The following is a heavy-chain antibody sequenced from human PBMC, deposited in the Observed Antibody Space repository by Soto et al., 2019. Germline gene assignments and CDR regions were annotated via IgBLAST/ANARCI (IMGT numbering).Heavy chain of an antibody. CDR3: ARDLAKGGGSAGFDY. Sequence: QVHLEQSGARLLKPSETLSLTCTVYARSFSGYYWSWIRQPPGKGLEWIGEVIHTGRTNYNPSLKGRVTISVDTSKNQFSLNLSSVTAADTAVYYCARDLAKGGGSAGFDYWGQGTLVTVSS. CDR1: ARSFSGYY. D-gene: IGHD1-26*01. CDR2: VIHTGRT. V-gene: IGHV4-34*02. J-gene: IGHJ4*02.